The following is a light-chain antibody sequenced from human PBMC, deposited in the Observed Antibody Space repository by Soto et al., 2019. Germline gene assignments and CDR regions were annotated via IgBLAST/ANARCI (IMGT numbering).Light chain of an antibody. V-gene: IGKV1-39*01. CDR3: QQSYSTPIT. J-gene: IGKJ5*01. CDR2: DAS. Sequence: IQMTQSPSSLSASVGDRATITCRASQSISTYLNWYQQKPGKAPNLLMYDASSLQSGVPSRFSGSGSGTDFTLTSSSLRPEDFATYYCQQSYSTPITFGQGTRLDI. CDR1: QSISTY.